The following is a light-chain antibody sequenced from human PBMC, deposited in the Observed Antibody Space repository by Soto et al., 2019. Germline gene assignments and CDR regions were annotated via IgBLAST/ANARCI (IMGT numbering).Light chain of an antibody. CDR3: QQYNNWRQT. V-gene: IGKV3-15*01. CDR2: GAS. CDR1: QSVSAN. J-gene: IGKJ1*01. Sequence: EIVMTQSPATLSLSPGERATLSCRASQSVSANLAWYQQKPGQAPRLLIYGASTRAAGIPARFSGSGSGTEVTPTIISLQSEDFAVYCCQQYNNWRQTFGQGTKVEIK.